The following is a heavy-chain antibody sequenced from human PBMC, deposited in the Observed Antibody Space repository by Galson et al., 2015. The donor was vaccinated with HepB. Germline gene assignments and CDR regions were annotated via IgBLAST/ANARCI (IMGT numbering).Heavy chain of an antibody. D-gene: IGHD4-23*01. V-gene: IGHV4-30-2*01. CDR3: ARGYGGNYDAFHL. Sequence: TLSLTCAVSGGSISSDAYSWNWIRQPPGKGLEWIANIYHSGSTYYNLSLRSRLTISLDRSNNRFSLRLTSVTAADTAVYYCARGYGGNYDAFHLWGQGIMVTVSS. CDR2: IYHSGST. J-gene: IGHJ3*01. CDR1: GGSISSDAYS.